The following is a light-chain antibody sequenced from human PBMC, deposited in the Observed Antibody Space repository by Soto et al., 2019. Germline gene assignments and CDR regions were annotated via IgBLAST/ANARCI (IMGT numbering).Light chain of an antibody. Sequence: PCLLAPHAKYLATFTCRASQGIRNDLGWYQQKPGKAPKLLIYAASILQSGVPSRFSGSGSGTDFTLTISSLQPEDFATYYCLQDYNYPFTFGPGTKVDNK. CDR2: AAS. CDR3: LQDYNYPFT. CDR1: QGIRND. V-gene: IGKV1-6*01. J-gene: IGKJ3*01.